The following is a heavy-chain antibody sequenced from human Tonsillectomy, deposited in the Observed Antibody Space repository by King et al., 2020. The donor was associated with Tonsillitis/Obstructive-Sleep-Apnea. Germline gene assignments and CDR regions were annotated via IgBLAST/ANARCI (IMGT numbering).Heavy chain of an antibody. D-gene: IGHD3-9*01. CDR2: ICWDDIK. CDR1: GFSLSSSGVG. Sequence: TLKESGPTLVKPTQALTLTCSFSGFSLSSSGVGVGWIRQPPGKALEWLALICWDDIKRYSPSLKTRLTVTKDTSKNQVVLTLTNMDPVDTATYYCAHSRTPTGWNSYYYMDVWGKGTTVTVSS. CDR3: AHSRTPTGWNSYYYMDV. J-gene: IGHJ6*03. V-gene: IGHV2-5*02.